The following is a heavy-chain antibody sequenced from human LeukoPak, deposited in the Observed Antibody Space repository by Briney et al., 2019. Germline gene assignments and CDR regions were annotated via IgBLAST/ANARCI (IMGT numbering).Heavy chain of an antibody. CDR2: IIPIFGTA. Sequence: GASVKVSCKASGSTFSSYAISWVRQAPGQGLEWMGGIIPIFGTANYAQKFQGRVTITADESTSTAYMELSGLRSEDTAVYYCARYYSDYYYMDVWGKGTTVTVSS. V-gene: IGHV1-69*13. D-gene: IGHD4-11*01. J-gene: IGHJ6*03. CDR3: ARYYSDYYYMDV. CDR1: GSTFSSYA.